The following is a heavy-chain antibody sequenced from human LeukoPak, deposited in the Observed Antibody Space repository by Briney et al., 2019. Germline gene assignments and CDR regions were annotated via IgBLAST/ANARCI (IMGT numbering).Heavy chain of an antibody. V-gene: IGHV5-10-1*01. CDR3: ARHGSGYCSGGSCYSGALDDY. J-gene: IGHJ4*02. CDR1: GYSFTSYW. CDR2: IDPSDSYT. D-gene: IGHD2-15*01. Sequence: GESLKISCKGSGYSFTSYWISWVRQTPGKGLEWMGRIDPSDSYTNYSPSFQGHVTISADKSISTAYLQWSSLKASDTAMYYCARHGSGYCSGGSCYSGALDDYWGQGTLVTVSS.